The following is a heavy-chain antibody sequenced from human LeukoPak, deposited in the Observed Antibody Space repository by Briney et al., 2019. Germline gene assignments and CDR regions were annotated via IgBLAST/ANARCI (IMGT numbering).Heavy chain of an antibody. CDR3: ARHNRDDWQTYYYYVMDV. D-gene: IGHD1-14*01. Sequence: PSETLSLTCTVSGGSISSSSYYWGWIRQPPGKGLEWIGNIYYSGNTYYNPSLKSRVTISVDTSKNQFSLRLSSVTAADTAVYYCARHNRDDWQTYYYYVMDVWGQGTTVTVSS. CDR1: GGSISSSSYY. J-gene: IGHJ6*02. V-gene: IGHV4-39*01. CDR2: IYYSGNT.